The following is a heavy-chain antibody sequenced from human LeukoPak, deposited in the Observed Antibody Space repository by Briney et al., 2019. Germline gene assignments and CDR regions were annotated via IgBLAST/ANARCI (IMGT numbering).Heavy chain of an antibody. CDR3: ARDCYDCSCYYFDY. D-gene: IGHD3-22*01. Sequence: PGGPLRLPCAASGFPFSDYYMSWIPQAPGKGLEWGSYISSSGSTIYYADSVKGRFTISRDNAKNSLYLQMNSLRAEDTAVYYCARDCYDCSCYYFDYWGQGTLVTVSS. V-gene: IGHV3-11*04. J-gene: IGHJ4*02. CDR2: ISSSGSTI. CDR1: GFPFSDYY.